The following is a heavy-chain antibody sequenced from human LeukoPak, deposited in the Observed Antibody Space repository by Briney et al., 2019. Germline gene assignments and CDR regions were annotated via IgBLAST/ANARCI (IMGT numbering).Heavy chain of an antibody. Sequence: GRSLRLSCAASEFTFSTYGMHWVRQAPGKGLEWVAVISYDGSNKYYADSVKGRFTISRDNSMNTLHLQMNSLRVEDTAVYYCAKNYGDYGDYYAMDVRGQGTTVTVSS. V-gene: IGHV3-30*18. CDR3: AKNYGDYGDYYAMDV. CDR2: ISYDGSNK. CDR1: EFTFSTYG. D-gene: IGHD4-17*01. J-gene: IGHJ6*02.